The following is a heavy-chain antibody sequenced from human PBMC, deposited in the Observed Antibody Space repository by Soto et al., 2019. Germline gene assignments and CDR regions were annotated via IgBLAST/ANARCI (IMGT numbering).Heavy chain of an antibody. Sequence: APVKGSRKGSGYTFTSSGISGVRQAPGQGLEWMGWISANNGNTNYAKKLQGRVTMTTDTSTSTAYMELRSLRSDDTAVYYCARDKGYDFWSGYLNYWGQGTLVTVSS. V-gene: IGHV1-18*01. CDR1: GYTFTSSG. J-gene: IGHJ4*02. CDR3: ARDKGYDFWSGYLNY. CDR2: ISANNGNT. D-gene: IGHD3-3*01.